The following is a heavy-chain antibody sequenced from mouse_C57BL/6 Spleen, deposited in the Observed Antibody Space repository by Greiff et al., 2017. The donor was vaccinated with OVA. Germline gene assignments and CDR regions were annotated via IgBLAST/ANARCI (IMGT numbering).Heavy chain of an antibody. CDR2: ISDGGSYT. D-gene: IGHD2-4*01. CDR3: ARDVDYDLFAY. Sequence: EVKLVESGGGLVKPGGSLKLSCAASGFTFSSYAMSWVRQTPEKRLEWVATISDGGSYTSYPDNVTGRFTISRDNAKNNRYLQMSHLKSEDTAMYYCARDVDYDLFAYWGQGTLVTVSA. V-gene: IGHV5-4*01. J-gene: IGHJ3*01. CDR1: GFTFSSYA.